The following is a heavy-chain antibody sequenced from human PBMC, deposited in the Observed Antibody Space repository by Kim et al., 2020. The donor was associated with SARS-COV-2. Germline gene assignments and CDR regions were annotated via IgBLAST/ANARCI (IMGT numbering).Heavy chain of an antibody. CDR2: IYYSGST. Sequence: SETLSLTCTVSGGSISSSSYYWGWIRQPPGKGLEWIGSIYYSGSTYYNPSLKSRVTISVDTSKNQFSLKLSSVTAADTAVQYCARSQKGGQWLVRGDYWGQGTLVTVSS. V-gene: IGHV4-39*01. CDR3: ARSQKGGQWLVRGDY. D-gene: IGHD6-19*01. J-gene: IGHJ4*02. CDR1: GGSISSSSYY.